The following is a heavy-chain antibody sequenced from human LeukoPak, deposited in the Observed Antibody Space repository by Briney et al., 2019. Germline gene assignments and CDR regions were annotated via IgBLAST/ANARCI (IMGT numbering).Heavy chain of an antibody. D-gene: IGHD3/OR15-3a*01. Sequence: GASLRLSCAASGFTLVTYWMHWVRQAPGKGLVWVSRINSDGRSTSSADCVKGRFTISRDNAKNTLYLQMNSLRAEDTAVYYCARDTYLDFYMDVWGKGTTVTISS. V-gene: IGHV3-74*01. CDR1: GFTLVTYW. CDR3: ARDTYLDFYMDV. CDR2: INSDGRST. J-gene: IGHJ6*03.